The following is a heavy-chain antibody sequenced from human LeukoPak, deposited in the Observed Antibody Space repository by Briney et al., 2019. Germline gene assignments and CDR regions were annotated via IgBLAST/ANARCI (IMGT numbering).Heavy chain of an antibody. CDR2: INSDGSST. CDR3: ARGTTSFYYYYGMDV. V-gene: IGHV3-74*01. CDR1: GFTFSSYW. D-gene: IGHD1-7*01. Sequence: GGSLRLSCAASGFTFSSYWIHWVRQAPGKGLVWVSRINSDGSSTSYADSVKGRFTISRDNAKNTLYLQMNSLRAEDTAVYYCARGTTSFYYYYGMDVWGQGTTVTVSS. J-gene: IGHJ6*02.